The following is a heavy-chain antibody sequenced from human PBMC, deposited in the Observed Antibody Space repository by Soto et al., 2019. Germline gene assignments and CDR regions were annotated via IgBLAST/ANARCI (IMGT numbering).Heavy chain of an antibody. D-gene: IGHD5-12*01. V-gene: IGHV5-51*01. J-gene: IGHJ4*02. Sequence: GESLKISCKASGYDFARTWIGWVRQLPGKGLDWLGIIYPGDSETRYSPSFRGQVTFSVDMSISTANLQWSSLKTSDIAIYYCARLVGAYDSYFDHWGQGTRVTVSS. CDR2: IYPGDSET. CDR3: ARLVGAYDSYFDH. CDR1: GYDFARTW.